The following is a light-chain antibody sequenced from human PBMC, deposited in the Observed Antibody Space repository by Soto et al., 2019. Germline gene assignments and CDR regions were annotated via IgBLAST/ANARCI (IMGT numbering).Light chain of an antibody. CDR1: QSVGNS. CDR2: DAS. CDR3: QQRSSWPPPT. Sequence: EIVLTQSPATLSVSLGDSATLSCRASQSVGNSLAWYQERPGQAPRLLIYDASNRATGIPPRFSGSGSGTDFTLTISSLEPEDFAVYYCQQRSSWPPPTFGGGTKVDIK. J-gene: IGKJ4*01. V-gene: IGKV3-11*01.